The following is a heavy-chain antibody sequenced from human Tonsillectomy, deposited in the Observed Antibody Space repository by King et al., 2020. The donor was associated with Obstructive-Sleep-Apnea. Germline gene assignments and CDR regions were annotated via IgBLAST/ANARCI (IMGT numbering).Heavy chain of an antibody. CDR2: RKQDGSGK. V-gene: IGHV3-7*01. D-gene: IGHD3-10*01. CDR1: GFTFSSYW. J-gene: IGHJ4*02. CDR3: SSCGSGTYPRVDY. Sequence: VQLVESGGGLVQPGGSLRLSCVASGFTFSSYWMSWVRQAPGKGLEWVANRKQDGSGKFYVDSAKGRFTISRDNAKNSLYLQMNSLRAEDTAVYYCSSCGSGTYPRVDYWGQGALVTVSS.